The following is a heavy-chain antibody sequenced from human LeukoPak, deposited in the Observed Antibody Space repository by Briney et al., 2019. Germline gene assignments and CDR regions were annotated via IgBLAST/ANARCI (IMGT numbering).Heavy chain of an antibody. D-gene: IGHD3-9*01. CDR1: GDSVSSNSAA. V-gene: IGHV6-1*01. Sequence: SQTLSLTCAISGDSVSSNSAAWNWIRQSPSRGLEWLGRTYYRSKWYNDYAVSVKSRITINPDTSKNQFSLKLSSVTAADTAVYYCARSQRFDWLLSYWGQGTLVTVSS. CDR2: TYYRSKWYN. J-gene: IGHJ4*02. CDR3: ARSQRFDWLLSY.